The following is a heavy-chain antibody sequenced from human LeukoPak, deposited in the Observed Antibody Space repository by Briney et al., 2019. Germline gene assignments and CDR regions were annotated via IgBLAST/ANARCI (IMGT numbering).Heavy chain of an antibody. CDR2: IHAAGDT. V-gene: IGHV3-13*04. CDR1: GFTSSSYD. Sequence: GGSLRLSCAASGFTSSSYDMHWVRQVTGGGLEWVSAIHAAGDTYYPGSVQGRFTISRENAKNSLYLQVNSLRVEDTAVYYCAGRPGWGYGLDVWGQGTTVTVSS. CDR3: AGRPGWGYGLDV. D-gene: IGHD1-26*01. J-gene: IGHJ6*02.